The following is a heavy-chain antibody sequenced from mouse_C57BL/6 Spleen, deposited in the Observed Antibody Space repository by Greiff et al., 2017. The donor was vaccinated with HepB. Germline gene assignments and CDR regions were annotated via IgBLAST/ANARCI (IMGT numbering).Heavy chain of an antibody. V-gene: IGHV5-9-1*02. J-gene: IGHJ4*01. CDR2: ISSGGDYI. Sequence: EVHLVESGEGLVKPGGSLKLSCAASGFTFSSYAMSWVRQTPEKRLEWVAYISSGGDYIYYADTVKGRFTISSDNARNTLYLQMSSLKSEDTAMYYCTRDPLPDGMDYWGQGTSVTVSS. CDR1: GFTFSSYA. CDR3: TRDPLPDGMDY.